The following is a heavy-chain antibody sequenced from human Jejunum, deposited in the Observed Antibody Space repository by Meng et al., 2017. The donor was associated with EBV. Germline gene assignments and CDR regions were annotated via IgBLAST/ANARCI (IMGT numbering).Heavy chain of an antibody. Sequence: QEQLVRAGAEVKRPGSSVKVSYKASGDRFGTYSVSWVRQAPGQGLEWMGNTVPIFGTTSYAQKFQGRVTINADESTRTAFMELRNLRSEDSAMYYCARAGGDYEDYWGQGTLVTGSS. J-gene: IGHJ4*02. CDR2: TVPIFGTT. CDR1: GDRFGTYS. CDR3: ARAGGDYEDY. V-gene: IGHV1-69*15. D-gene: IGHD4-17*01.